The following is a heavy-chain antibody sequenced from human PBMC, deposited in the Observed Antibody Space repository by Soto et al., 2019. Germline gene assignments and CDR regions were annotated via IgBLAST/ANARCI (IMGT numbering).Heavy chain of an antibody. J-gene: IGHJ3*02. CDR1: GYSFTSYW. V-gene: IGHV5-51*01. CDR2: IYPGDSDT. CDR3: ASQEMATKNVDAFDI. Sequence: LGESLKISCKGSGYSFTSYWIGWVRQMPGKGLEWMGIIYPGDSDTRYSPSFQGQVTISADKSISTAYLQWSSLKASDTAMYYCASQEMATKNVDAFDIWGQGTTVTVSS. D-gene: IGHD5-12*01.